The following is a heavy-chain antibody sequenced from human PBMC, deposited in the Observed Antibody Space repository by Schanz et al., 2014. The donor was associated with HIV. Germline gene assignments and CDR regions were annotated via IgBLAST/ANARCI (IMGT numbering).Heavy chain of an antibody. D-gene: IGHD1-20*01. CDR2: IWNDGSNK. CDR3: ARGEAITYYYHYYGMDV. J-gene: IGHJ6*02. V-gene: IGHV3-33*08. CDR1: GFTFSSYA. Sequence: QVQLVESGGGVVQPGRSLRLSCAASGFTFSSYAMHWVRQAPGKGLEWVAVIWNDGSNKYYADSVKGRFTISRDNSKNTVYLQMNSLRAEDTAVYYCARGEAITYYYHYYGMDVWGQGTTVTVSS.